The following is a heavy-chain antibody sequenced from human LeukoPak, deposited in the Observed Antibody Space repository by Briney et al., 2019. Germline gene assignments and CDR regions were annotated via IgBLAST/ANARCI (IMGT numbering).Heavy chain of an antibody. CDR1: GGSISSYY. CDR2: IYTSGRT. V-gene: IGHV4-4*07. J-gene: IGHJ4*02. Sequence: SETLSLTCTASGGSISSYYWSWIRQPAGKGLEWIVRIYTSGRTNYNPSLKSRGTMSVDTSKNQFSLKLSSVTAADTAVYYCARDGMTTEYYFDYWGQGTLVTVSS. CDR3: ARDGMTTEYYFDY. D-gene: IGHD4-11*01.